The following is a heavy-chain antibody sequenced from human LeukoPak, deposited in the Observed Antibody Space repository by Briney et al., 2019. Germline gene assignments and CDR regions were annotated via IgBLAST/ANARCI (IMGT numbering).Heavy chain of an antibody. V-gene: IGHV3-23*01. CDR3: ARDRGEQQLNYYMDV. D-gene: IGHD6-13*01. CDR1: GFTFSKHG. CDR2: ISPSGDIT. J-gene: IGHJ6*03. Sequence: GGSLRLSCAASGFTFSKHGMNWVRQAPGKGLEWVSGISPSGDITYYADSVKGRFTISRDNSKNTLYLQMNSLRAEDTAVYYCARDRGEQQLNYYMDVWGKGTTVTVSS.